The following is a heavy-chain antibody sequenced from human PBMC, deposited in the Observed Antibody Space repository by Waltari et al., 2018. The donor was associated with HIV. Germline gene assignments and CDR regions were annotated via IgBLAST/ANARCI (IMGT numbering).Heavy chain of an antibody. CDR1: GGSFSGYY. J-gene: IGHJ4*02. CDR3: ARSGASAAARSVVGY. CDR2: INHSGNT. Sequence: QVQLQQWGAGLLKPSETLSLTCAVYGGSFSGYYWSWIRQPPGKGLEWIGEINHSGNTNYNPSLKSRVTISVDTSKNQLSLKLSSVTAADTAVFYCARSGASAAARSVVGYWGQGTLVTVSS. D-gene: IGHD6-13*01. V-gene: IGHV4-34*01.